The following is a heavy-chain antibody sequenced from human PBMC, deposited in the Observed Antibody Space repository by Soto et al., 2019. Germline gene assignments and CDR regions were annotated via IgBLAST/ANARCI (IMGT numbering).Heavy chain of an antibody. D-gene: IGHD1-1*01. Sequence: PSETLSLTCTVSGGSISSGGYYWSWIRQHPGKGLEWIGYIYYSGSTYYNPSLKSRVTISVDTSKNQFSLKLSSVTAADTAVYYCASGYGARHNFDYWGQGTLVTVSS. V-gene: IGHV4-31*03. CDR2: IYYSGST. CDR3: ASGYGARHNFDY. CDR1: GGSISSGGYY. J-gene: IGHJ4*02.